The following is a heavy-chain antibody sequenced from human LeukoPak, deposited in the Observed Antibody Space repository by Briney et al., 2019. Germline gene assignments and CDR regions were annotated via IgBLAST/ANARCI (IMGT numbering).Heavy chain of an antibody. D-gene: IGHD3-10*01. V-gene: IGHV3-23*01. J-gene: IGHJ4*02. Sequence: GGSLRLSCAASGFTFSSYAMSWVRQAPGKGLEWVSAISGSGGSTYYADSVKGRFTISRDNSKNTLYLQMNSLRAEDTAVYYCAKASITMVRGTPRDPFDYWGQGTLVTVSS. CDR3: AKASITMVRGTPRDPFDY. CDR2: ISGSGGST. CDR1: GFTFSSYA.